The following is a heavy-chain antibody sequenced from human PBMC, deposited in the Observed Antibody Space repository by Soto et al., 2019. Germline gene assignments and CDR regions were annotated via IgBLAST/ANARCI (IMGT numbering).Heavy chain of an antibody. D-gene: IGHD6-6*01. V-gene: IGHV1-69*13. CDR2: IIPIFGTA. J-gene: IGHJ4*02. CDR1: GGTFSSYA. Sequence: SVKVSCKASGGTFSSYAISWVRQAPGQGLEWMGGIIPIFGTANYAQKFQGRVTITADESTSTAYMELSSLRSEDTAVYYCARVLGYSSSSYYFDYWGQGTLVTVSS. CDR3: ARVLGYSSSSYYFDY.